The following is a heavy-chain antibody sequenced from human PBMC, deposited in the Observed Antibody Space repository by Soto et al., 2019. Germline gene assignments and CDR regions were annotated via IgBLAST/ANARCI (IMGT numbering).Heavy chain of an antibody. V-gene: IGHV3-23*01. J-gene: IGHJ6*02. CDR2: ISGSGGST. Sequence: PGGSLRLSCAASGFTFSSYAMSWVRQAPGKGLEWVAAISGSGGSTYYADSGKGRFTISRDNSKNTLDLQMNSLRADDTWVCYCAKRTTPRGGGMDVWGQGTTVTVSS. CDR1: GFTFSSYA. D-gene: IGHD1-1*01. CDR3: AKRTTPRGGGMDV.